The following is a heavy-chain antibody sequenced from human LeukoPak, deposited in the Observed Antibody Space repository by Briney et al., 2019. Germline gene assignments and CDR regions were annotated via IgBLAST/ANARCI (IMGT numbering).Heavy chain of an antibody. V-gene: IGHV4-61*08. CDR2: VYYSGST. J-gene: IGHJ6*03. Sequence: PSETLSLTCAVSGGSISSGAYSWSWIRQPPRKGLEWIGYVYYSGSTNYNPSLKSRVTISVDTSKNQFSLKLSSVTAADTAVYYCARDKLQLWGRYYYYYMDVWGRGTTVTISS. CDR1: GGSISSGAYS. D-gene: IGHD5-18*01. CDR3: ARDKLQLWGRYYYYYMDV.